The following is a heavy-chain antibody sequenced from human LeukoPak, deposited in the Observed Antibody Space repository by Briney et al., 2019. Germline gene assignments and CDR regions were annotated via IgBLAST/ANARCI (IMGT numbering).Heavy chain of an antibody. CDR3: AASITMFDY. Sequence: GGSLRLSCAASGFTFSSYWISCGRQAPGKGLEWVANIKGDGSVKYYVASVKGRFTISRDNAKNSLYLQMNSLRAEDTAVYYCAASITMFDYWGQGTLVTVSS. V-gene: IGHV3-7*02. CDR2: IKGDGSVK. CDR1: GFTFSSYW. D-gene: IGHD3-10*01. J-gene: IGHJ4*02.